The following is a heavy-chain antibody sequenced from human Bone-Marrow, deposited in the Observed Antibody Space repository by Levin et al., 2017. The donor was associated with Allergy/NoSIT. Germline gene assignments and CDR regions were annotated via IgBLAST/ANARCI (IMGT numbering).Heavy chain of an antibody. CDR1: GASISSGAFC. V-gene: IGHV4-30-2*01. Sequence: KTSETLSLTCAVSGASISSGAFCWSWIRQPPGGGLDWIGCMSQNGNTFYSRSLESRVSVSIDWSRNQLSLKLHSVTAADTALYFCARARYDYGDLDYFDYWGQGTLVTVSS. J-gene: IGHJ4*02. D-gene: IGHD4-17*01. CDR2: MSQNGNT. CDR3: ARARYDYGDLDYFDY.